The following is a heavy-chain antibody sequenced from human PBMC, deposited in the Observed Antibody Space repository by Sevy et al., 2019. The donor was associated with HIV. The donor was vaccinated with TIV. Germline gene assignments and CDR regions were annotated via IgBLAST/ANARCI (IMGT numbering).Heavy chain of an antibody. CDR1: GFSFSSYS. Sequence: GGSLRLSCAASGFSFSSYSVSWVRQAPGKGLEWVASIGSSNSYIYYADSVKGRFTISRDNAKNSLFLHMNTLRAEDTAVYYCARSYSSSLYILYYFEYWGQGTPVTVSS. CDR3: ARSYSSSLYILYYFEY. D-gene: IGHD6-13*01. V-gene: IGHV3-21*01. CDR2: IGSSNSYI. J-gene: IGHJ4*02.